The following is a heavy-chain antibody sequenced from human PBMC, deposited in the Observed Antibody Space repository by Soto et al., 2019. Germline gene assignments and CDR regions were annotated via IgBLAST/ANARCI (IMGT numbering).Heavy chain of an antibody. Sequence: EVHLVESGGGLVQPGGSLRLSCAASGFTFSSYSLNWVRQAPGKGLEWVSYITSSGTTVYYADSVRGRFTISRDNAKNSLYLQMNSLRDDDTSVYYCARGSSNWWYYLDFWGQGTLVTVSS. D-gene: IGHD6-13*01. J-gene: IGHJ4*02. V-gene: IGHV3-48*02. CDR1: GFTFSSYS. CDR3: ARGSSNWWYYLDF. CDR2: ITSSGTTV.